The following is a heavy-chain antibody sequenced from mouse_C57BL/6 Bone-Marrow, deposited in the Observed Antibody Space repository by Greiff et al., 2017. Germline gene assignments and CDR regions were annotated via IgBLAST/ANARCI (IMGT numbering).Heavy chain of an antibody. CDR3: ARHNYYGSSSYYYAMDY. CDR1: GFTFSSYG. D-gene: IGHD1-1*01. Sequence: EVQGVESGGDLVKPGGSLKLSCAASGFTFSSYGMSWVRQTPDKRLEWVATISSGGSYTYYPDSVKGRFTISRDNAKNTLYLQMSSLKSEDTAMYYCARHNYYGSSSYYYAMDYWGQGTSVTVSS. CDR2: ISSGGSYT. J-gene: IGHJ4*01. V-gene: IGHV5-6*01.